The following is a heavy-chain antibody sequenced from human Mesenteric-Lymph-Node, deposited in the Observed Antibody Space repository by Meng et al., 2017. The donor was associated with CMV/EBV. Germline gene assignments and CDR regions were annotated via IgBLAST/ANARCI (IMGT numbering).Heavy chain of an antibody. D-gene: IGHD6-13*01. CDR3: AGGIAAAGSRWFDP. CDR2: IIPILGIA. CDR1: GGTFSSYT. Sequence: QVQLVQSGAEVKQPGSSVQGSSKASGGTFSSYTISWVRHAPVKGLEWMGRIIPILGIANYAQTVQGRVTITADKTTSTAYMGLSSLRSEDTAVYYCAGGIAAAGSRWFDPWGQGTLVTVSS. J-gene: IGHJ5*02. V-gene: IGHV1-69*02.